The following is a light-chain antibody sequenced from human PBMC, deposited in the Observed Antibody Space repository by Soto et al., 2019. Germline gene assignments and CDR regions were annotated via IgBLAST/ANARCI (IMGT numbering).Light chain of an antibody. CDR1: QSITSY. Sequence: DLQMTQSPSSLSASVGDRVTITCRASQSITSYLNWYQQKPGKAPKLLIYAASSLQSGVPSRFSGSGSATDFTLTISSLQPEDFATYYCQQSYSTLGLTFGGGTKVEIK. CDR3: QQSYSTLGLT. J-gene: IGKJ4*01. V-gene: IGKV1-39*01. CDR2: AAS.